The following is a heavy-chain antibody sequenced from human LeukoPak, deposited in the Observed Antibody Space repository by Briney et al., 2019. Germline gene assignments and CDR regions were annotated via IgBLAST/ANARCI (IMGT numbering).Heavy chain of an antibody. J-gene: IGHJ4*02. CDR2: INPSGGST. Sequence: ASVNVSCKASGYTFTSYYMHWVRQAPGQGLEWMGIINPSGGSTSYAQKFQGRVTMTRDTSTSTVYMELSSLRSEDTAVYYCARAGGIAVAGSLADYWGQGTLVTVSS. D-gene: IGHD6-19*01. V-gene: IGHV1-46*01. CDR3: ARAGGIAVAGSLADY. CDR1: GYTFTSYY.